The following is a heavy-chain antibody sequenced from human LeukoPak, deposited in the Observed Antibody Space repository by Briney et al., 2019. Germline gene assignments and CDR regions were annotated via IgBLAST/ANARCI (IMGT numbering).Heavy chain of an antibody. CDR3: AKHRSGIAASGSNY. CDR2: ISGSGGDSGGST. Sequence: GGSLRLSCAASGFTFSSFAMSWVRQAPGKGLEWVSVSIISGSGGDSGGSTYYADSVKGRFTISRDDSNNTLYLQMNNLKVEDTAVYYCAKHRSGIAASGSNYWGQGTLVSVSS. J-gene: IGHJ4*02. D-gene: IGHD6-13*01. V-gene: IGHV3-23*01. CDR1: GFTFSSFA.